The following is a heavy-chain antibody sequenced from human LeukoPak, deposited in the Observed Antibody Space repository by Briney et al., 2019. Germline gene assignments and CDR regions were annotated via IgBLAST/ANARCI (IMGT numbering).Heavy chain of an antibody. D-gene: IGHD3-9*01. J-gene: IGHJ6*02. V-gene: IGHV3-30*18. Sequence: PGGSLRLSCAASGFTFSSYGMHWVRQAPGQGLEWLEVISYYGSNKYYADSVQGRFTISRDNSKNTLYLQMNSLRAEDTAVYYCAKDLYDSLVGGPLYYYYYGMDVWGQGTTVTV. CDR3: AKDLYDSLVGGPLYYYYYGMDV. CDR2: ISYYGSNK. CDR1: GFTFSSYG.